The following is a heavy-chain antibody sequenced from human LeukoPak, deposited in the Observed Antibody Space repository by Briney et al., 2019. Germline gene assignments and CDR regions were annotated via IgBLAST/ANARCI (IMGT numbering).Heavy chain of an antibody. V-gene: IGHV3-7*01. CDR3: ARDLALRNDAFDI. CDR1: GFTFSSYA. Sequence: GGSLRLSCAASGFTFSSYAMSWVRQAPGKGLEWVANIKQDGSEKYYVDSVKGRFTISRDNAKNSLYLQVNSLRAEDTAVYYCARDLALRNDAFDIWGQGTMVTVSS. J-gene: IGHJ3*02. CDR2: IKQDGSEK.